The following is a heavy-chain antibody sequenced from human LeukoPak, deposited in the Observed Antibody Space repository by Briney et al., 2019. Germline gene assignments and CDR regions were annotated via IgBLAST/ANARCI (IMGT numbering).Heavy chain of an antibody. CDR3: ARRALDTAMVSFDY. V-gene: IGHV4-30-2*01. CDR2: INHSGST. D-gene: IGHD5-18*01. Sequence: SQTLSLTCTVSGGSISSGGYYWSWIRQPPGKGLEWIGYINHSGSTYYNPSLKSRVTISVDRSKNQFSLKLSSVTAADTAVYYCARRALDTAMVSFDYWGQGTPVTVSS. J-gene: IGHJ4*02. CDR1: GGSISSGGYY.